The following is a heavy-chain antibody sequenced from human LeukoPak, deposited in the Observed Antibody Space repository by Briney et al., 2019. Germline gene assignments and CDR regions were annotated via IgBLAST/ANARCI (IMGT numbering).Heavy chain of an antibody. Sequence: AGESLKISCKGSGYSFTSYWIGWVRQMPGKGLEWMGIIYPGDSDTRYSPSFQGQVTISADKSISTAYQQWNSLKASDTAMYYCARFVGACSGGSCYSDYWGQGTLVTVSS. J-gene: IGHJ4*02. CDR1: GYSFTSYW. D-gene: IGHD2-15*01. CDR2: IYPGDSDT. V-gene: IGHV5-51*01. CDR3: ARFVGACSGGSCYSDY.